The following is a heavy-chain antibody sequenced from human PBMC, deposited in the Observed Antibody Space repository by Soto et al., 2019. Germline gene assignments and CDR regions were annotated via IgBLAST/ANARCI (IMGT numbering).Heavy chain of an antibody. CDR2: TNYRSKWYH. J-gene: IGHJ6*02. CDR1: GDSVSSNSAA. V-gene: IGHV6-1*01. CDR3: AKDIFPYGDYVPGYYYGMDV. Sequence: QVQLQQSGPGLVKPSQTLSLTCAISGDSVSSNSAAWSWIRQSPSRGLEWLGRTNYRSKWYHDYAVSVKSRITINPDTSKNQFSLQLDSVTPDDTAVYYCAKDIFPYGDYVPGYYYGMDVWGQGTTVTVSS. D-gene: IGHD4-17*01.